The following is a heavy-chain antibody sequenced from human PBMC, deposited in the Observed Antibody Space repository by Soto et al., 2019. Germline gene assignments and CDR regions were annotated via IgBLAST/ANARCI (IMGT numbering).Heavy chain of an antibody. J-gene: IGHJ6*02. D-gene: IGHD5-12*01. CDR1: GGSISNADYY. Sequence: QVQLQESGPGLVKPSQTLSLTCTVSGGSISNADYYWSWVRQPPGKGLEWIGYIYYSGSSFFNPSLKSRVTMSQDTSKNKFSLRLTSVTAADTAVYYCARAIVVTVGGMDVWGRGTTVTVSS. CDR2: IYYSGSS. CDR3: ARAIVVTVGGMDV. V-gene: IGHV4-30-4*01.